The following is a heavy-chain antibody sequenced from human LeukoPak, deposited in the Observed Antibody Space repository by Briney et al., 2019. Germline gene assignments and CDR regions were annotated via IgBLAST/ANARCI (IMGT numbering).Heavy chain of an antibody. J-gene: IGHJ3*02. CDR3: ARGRQYSSSLDAFDI. V-gene: IGHV1-69*06. CDR1: GGTFGSYA. CDR2: IIPIFGTS. D-gene: IGHD6-6*01. Sequence: SVKVSCKASGGTFGSYAISWVRQAPGQGLGWLGGIIPIFGTSNYAQRFQGRVTITADKSTSTAYMELGSLTSEDTAVYYCARGRQYSSSLDAFDIWDQGTVVTVSS.